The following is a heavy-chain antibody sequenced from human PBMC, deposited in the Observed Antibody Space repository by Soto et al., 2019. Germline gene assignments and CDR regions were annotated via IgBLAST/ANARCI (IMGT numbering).Heavy chain of an antibody. CDR2: IIPILRST. J-gene: IGHJ5*02. Sequence: QVQLLQSGAELREPGSSVRISCTPSGGTFVSSAFAWVHQAPGGKLEWMGGIIPILRSTKYAEKFLGRLTIRADDSSRTAYLELSSLTFDDTAVYFCAKKNPHGDSNKAWLDPWGQGTLVTVST. V-gene: IGHV1-69*01. D-gene: IGHD2-8*01. CDR3: AKKNPHGDSNKAWLDP. CDR1: GGTFVSSA.